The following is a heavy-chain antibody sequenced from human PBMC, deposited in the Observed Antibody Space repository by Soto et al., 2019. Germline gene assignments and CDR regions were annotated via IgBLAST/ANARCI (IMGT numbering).Heavy chain of an antibody. V-gene: IGHV4-28*03. CDR2: IYYSGST. CDR3: AGGGYSYGEGYFDY. Sequence: QVQLQESGPGLVKPSDTLSLTCAVSGYSISSSNWWGWIRQPPGKGLEWIGYIYYSGSTYYNPYLKSRVTMSVDTSKNQFSLKLSSVTAVDTAVYYCAGGGYSYGEGYFDYWGQGTLVTVSS. J-gene: IGHJ4*02. CDR1: GYSISSSNW. D-gene: IGHD5-18*01.